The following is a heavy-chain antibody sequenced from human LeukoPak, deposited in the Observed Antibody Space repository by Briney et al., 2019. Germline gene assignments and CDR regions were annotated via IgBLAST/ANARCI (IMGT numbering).Heavy chain of an antibody. D-gene: IGHD4-17*01. CDR2: ISGSGGST. V-gene: IGHV3-23*01. Sequence: GGSLRLSCAASGFTFSSYAMSWVRQARGKVLGWVSAISGSGGSTYYAGSVKGRFTISRDNSKNTLYLQMNSLRAEDTAVYYCAKDPRVDDYGDYFFDHWGQGTLVTVSS. J-gene: IGHJ4*02. CDR1: GFTFSSYA. CDR3: AKDPRVDDYGDYFFDH.